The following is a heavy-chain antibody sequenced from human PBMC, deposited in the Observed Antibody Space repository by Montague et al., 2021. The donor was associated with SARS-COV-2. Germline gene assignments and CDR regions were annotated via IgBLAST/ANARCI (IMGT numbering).Heavy chain of an antibody. CDR1: GGSISSYY. D-gene: IGHD1-26*01. V-gene: IGHV4-59*12. Sequence: SETLSLTCTVSGGSISSYYWSWIRQPPGKGLEWIGEINHSGNTNYNPSLQSRFTISVDKSKNQFSLRLSSVTAADTAVYYCARSALLWAHRFWGQGTLVTVSS. J-gene: IGHJ4*02. CDR2: INHSGNT. CDR3: ARSALLWAHRF.